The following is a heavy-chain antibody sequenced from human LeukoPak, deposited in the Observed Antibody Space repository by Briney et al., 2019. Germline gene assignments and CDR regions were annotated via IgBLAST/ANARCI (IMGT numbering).Heavy chain of an antibody. CDR2: ISNSGNT. CDR3: ARYGGHSPIDY. V-gene: IGHV4-61*08. D-gene: IGHD2-21*01. J-gene: IGHJ4*02. Sequence: PSETLSLTCTVSGDSVSSGDYHWSWIRQPPGKGLEWIGNISNSGNTNYNPSLKSRVTISVDTSKNQFSLKLSSVTAADTAVYYCARYGGHSPIDYWGQGTLVTASS. CDR1: GDSVSSGDYH.